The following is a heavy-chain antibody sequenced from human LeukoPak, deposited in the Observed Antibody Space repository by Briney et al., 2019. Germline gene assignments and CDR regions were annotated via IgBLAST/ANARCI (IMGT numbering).Heavy chain of an antibody. J-gene: IGHJ4*02. CDR2: IYSGDVT. V-gene: IGHV3-53*01. CDR3: ARGRGYCGDDCYLYYFDY. CDR1: GFIVSAYY. D-gene: IGHD2-21*02. Sequence: GGSLRLSCAASGFIVSAYYMSWVRQAPGKGLEWVSLIYSGDVTYYADSVKGRFTISRDTSRNTLYLQMNSLRAEDTAVYFCARGRGYCGDDCYLYYFDYWGQGDLVAVSS.